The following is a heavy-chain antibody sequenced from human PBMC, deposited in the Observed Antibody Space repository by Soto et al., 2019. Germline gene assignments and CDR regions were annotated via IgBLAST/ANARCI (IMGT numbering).Heavy chain of an antibody. CDR3: ARDRYYFDSSGYSKPVYYYYYGLDV. D-gene: IGHD3-22*01. V-gene: IGHV1-2*02. Sequence: QVHLVQSGAEVKKPGASVKVSCKASGYTFTDYYMHWVRQAPGQGLEWMGWINPNTGGTKYAQKFQGRVTMTRDTSISTAYMELSSLRSDDTAVYYCARDRYYFDSSGYSKPVYYYYYGLDVWGQGTTVTVSS. CDR1: GYTFTDYY. J-gene: IGHJ6*02. CDR2: INPNTGGT.